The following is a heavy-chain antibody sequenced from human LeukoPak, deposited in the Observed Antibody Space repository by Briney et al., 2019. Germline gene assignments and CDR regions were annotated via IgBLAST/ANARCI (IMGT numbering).Heavy chain of an antibody. D-gene: IGHD4-17*01. V-gene: IGHV1-18*01. J-gene: IGHJ5*02. CDR1: GYMFTIYG. CDR3: ARVLENDYGDYNWFDP. Sequence: GASVTVAFTASGYMFTIYGITWVRQAPGQGLQWMGWISGYNGNTNYAQKFRDRVTVTTDTSTSTAYMELRSLRSDDTAVYYCARVLENDYGDYNWFDPWGQGTLVTVSS. CDR2: ISGYNGNT.